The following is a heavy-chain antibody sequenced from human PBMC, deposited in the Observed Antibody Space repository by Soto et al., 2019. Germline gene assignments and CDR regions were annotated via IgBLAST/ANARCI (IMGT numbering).Heavy chain of an antibody. J-gene: IGHJ3*02. D-gene: IGHD5-18*01. CDR1: GGSFIDYY. V-gene: IGHV4-34*01. Sequence: SETLSLTCAVYGGSFIDYYWSWVRQPPGKGLEWIGEINHSGSTNYNPSLKSRVTISVDTSKNQFSLKLNSVTAADTAVYYCARRYGKNAFDIWGQGTMVTVSS. CDR2: INHSGST. CDR3: ARRYGKNAFDI.